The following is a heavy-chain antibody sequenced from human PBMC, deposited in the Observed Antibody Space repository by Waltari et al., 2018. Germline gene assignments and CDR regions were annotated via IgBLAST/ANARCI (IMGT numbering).Heavy chain of an antibody. Sequence: QVQVQESGPGLVKPSETLSLTCTVSGGSMSGYYWSWLRQAPGKGPEWIGYIYYSGGTNYRPSLKSRVTISVDTSKNQVSLRLSSVTAADAAVYYCARRDGGAGAFDIWGQGTTVTVSS. CDR1: GGSMSGYY. CDR2: IYYSGGT. CDR3: ARRDGGAGAFDI. V-gene: IGHV4-59*12. J-gene: IGHJ3*02. D-gene: IGHD4-17*01.